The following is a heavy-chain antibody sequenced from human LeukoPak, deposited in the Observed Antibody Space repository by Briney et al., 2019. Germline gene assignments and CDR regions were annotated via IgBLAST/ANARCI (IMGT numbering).Heavy chain of an antibody. CDR1: GYTFTSYA. J-gene: IGHJ4*02. CDR2: INTNTGNP. V-gene: IGHV7-4-1*02. CDR3: ARELFAVAGTSYDY. Sequence: ASVKLSCKASGYTFTSYAMNWVRQAPGQGLEWMGWINTNTGNPTYAQCVTGRFVISLDTSVSTAYLQISSLKAEDTAVYYCARELFAVAGTSYDYGGQGTVVTVSA. D-gene: IGHD6-19*01.